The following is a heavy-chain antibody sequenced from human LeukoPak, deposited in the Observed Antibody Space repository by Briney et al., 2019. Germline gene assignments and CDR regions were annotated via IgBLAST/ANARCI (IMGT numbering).Heavy chain of an antibody. CDR3: ARGRRYFDWYASDY. D-gene: IGHD3-9*01. Sequence: GASVKVSCKASGYTFTTYAMHWVRQAPGQRLEWMGWINAGNGNTKYSQKFQGRVTITRDTSASTAYMELSSLRSEDTAVYYCARGRRYFDWYASDYWGQGTLVTVSS. J-gene: IGHJ4*02. V-gene: IGHV1-3*01. CDR2: INAGNGNT. CDR1: GYTFTTYA.